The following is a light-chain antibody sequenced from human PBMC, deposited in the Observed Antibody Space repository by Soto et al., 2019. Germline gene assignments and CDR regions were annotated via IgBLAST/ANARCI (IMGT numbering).Light chain of an antibody. V-gene: IGKV1-39*01. CDR3: QQSYSTPFV. CDR2: AAS. CDR1: QSISTY. J-gene: IGKJ3*01. Sequence: DIQMTQSPSSLSASVGDRVTITCRASQSISTYINWYQKKPGKAPKLLIYAASSLRSGGPSRFSGSGSGTLFTLSMSSLPPEDVATYYWQQSYSTPFVFGPGTKVDI.